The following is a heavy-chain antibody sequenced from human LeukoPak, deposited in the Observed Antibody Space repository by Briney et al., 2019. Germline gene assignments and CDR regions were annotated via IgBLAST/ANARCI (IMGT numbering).Heavy chain of an antibody. CDR2: IIGDGSAT. V-gene: IGHV3-74*01. Sequence: GGSLRLSCAASGFTFSGSWMHWVRQTPGKGLVWVSRIIGDGSATSYADSVKGRFTISRDNAKNSLYLQMNSLRAEDTAVYYCARRRFSGRTNAFDIWGQGTMVTVSS. CDR1: GFTFSGSW. J-gene: IGHJ3*02. CDR3: ARRRFSGRTNAFDI. D-gene: IGHD3-3*01.